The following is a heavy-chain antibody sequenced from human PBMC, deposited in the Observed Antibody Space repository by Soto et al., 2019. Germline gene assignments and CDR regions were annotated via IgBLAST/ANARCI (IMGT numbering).Heavy chain of an antibody. CDR1: GGTFSSYA. CDR3: ARAEKGYSYGSHFDS. V-gene: IGHV1-69*01. Sequence: QVQLVQSGAEVKKPGSSVKVSCKASGGTFSSYAISWVRQAPGQGREWMGGIIPIFGTANYAQKFQGSVKITADESTSTAYMELSSLRSEDTAVYYCARAEKGYSYGSHFDSWGQGTLVTVSS. J-gene: IGHJ4*02. D-gene: IGHD5-18*01. CDR2: IIPIFGTA.